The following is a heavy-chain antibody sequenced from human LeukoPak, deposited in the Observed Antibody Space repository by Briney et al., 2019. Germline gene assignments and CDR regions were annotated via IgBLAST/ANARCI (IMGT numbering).Heavy chain of an antibody. CDR3: AILTYYDFWSGQVYYFDY. Sequence: SETLTLTCTVSGGSISSSSYYWGWIRQPPGKGLEWIGSIYYSGSTYYNPSLKSRVTISVDTSKNQFSLKLSSVTAADTAVYYCAILTYYDFWSGQVYYFDYWGQGTLVTVSS. D-gene: IGHD3-3*01. V-gene: IGHV4-39*01. J-gene: IGHJ4*02. CDR2: IYYSGST. CDR1: GGSISSSSYY.